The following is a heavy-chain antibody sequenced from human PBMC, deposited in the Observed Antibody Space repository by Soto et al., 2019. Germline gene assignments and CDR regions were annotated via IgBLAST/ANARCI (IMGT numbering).Heavy chain of an antibody. CDR2: ISSDGSDK. V-gene: IGHV3-30*18. Sequence: QVQLVESGGGVVQPGRSLRLSCAASGFTFSSYGMHWVRQAPGKGLEWVAVISSDGSDKNYADSVKGRFSISRDNSRNTLFLQMNSLRPEDTAVFYCAKEPYDSTGFYYSFHHWGQGTLATVSS. CDR1: GFTFSSYG. CDR3: AKEPYDSTGFYYSFHH. D-gene: IGHD3-22*01. J-gene: IGHJ4*02.